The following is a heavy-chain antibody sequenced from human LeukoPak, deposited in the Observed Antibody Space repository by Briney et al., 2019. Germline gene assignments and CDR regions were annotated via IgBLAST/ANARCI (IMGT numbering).Heavy chain of an antibody. CDR1: GDTIGSGGYF. CDR2: IYYSGST. J-gene: IGHJ4*02. CDR3: ARTYYFDSSGRLYFFDY. Sequence: SETLSLTCTVSGDTIGSGGYFWSWIRQHPGKGLEWIGYIYYSGSTYYNPSLKSRVTISVDTSKSQFSLKLTSVTAADTAVYYCARTYYFDSSGRLYFFDYWGQGTLVTVSS. D-gene: IGHD3-22*01. V-gene: IGHV4-31*03.